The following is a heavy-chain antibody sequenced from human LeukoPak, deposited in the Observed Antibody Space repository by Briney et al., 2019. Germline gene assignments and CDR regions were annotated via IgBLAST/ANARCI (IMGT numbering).Heavy chain of an antibody. Sequence: PGGSLRLSCAASGFTFSSYSMNWVRQAPGKGLEWVSSISSSSSYIYYADSVKGRFTISRDNAKNSLYLQMNSLRAEDTAVYYCAKEAHYYGSGVTYYFDYWGQGTLVTVSS. V-gene: IGHV3-21*04. CDR2: ISSSSSYI. J-gene: IGHJ4*02. D-gene: IGHD3-10*01. CDR1: GFTFSSYS. CDR3: AKEAHYYGSGVTYYFDY.